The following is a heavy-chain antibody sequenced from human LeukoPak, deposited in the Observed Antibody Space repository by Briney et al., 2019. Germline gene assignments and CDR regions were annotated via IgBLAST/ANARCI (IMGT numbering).Heavy chain of an antibody. D-gene: IGHD6-13*01. CDR3: ARDVAAAGNFDY. CDR1: GYTFSSYG. J-gene: IGHJ4*02. V-gene: IGHV1-18*01. Sequence: ASVKVSCKGSGYTFSSYGISWVRQAPGQGLEWMGWISAYNGNTNYAQKLQGRVTMTTDTSTSTAYMGLRSLRSDDTAVYYCARDVAAAGNFDYWGQGTLVTVSS. CDR2: ISAYNGNT.